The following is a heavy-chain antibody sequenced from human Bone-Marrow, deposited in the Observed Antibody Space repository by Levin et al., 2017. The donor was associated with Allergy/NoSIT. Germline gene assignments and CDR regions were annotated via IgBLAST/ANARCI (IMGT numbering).Heavy chain of an antibody. V-gene: IGHV3-21*01. J-gene: IGHJ4*02. D-gene: IGHD6-19*01. CDR2: IGSSSNSI. CDR3: ARVVGIAVAGPLDY. CDR1: GFTFSDYN. Sequence: GGSLRLSCAAAGFTFSDYNMNWVRQAPGKGLEWVSSIGSSSNSIYYADSLKGRFTISRDNSKNSLYLQLSSLRPEDTAVYYCARVVGIAVAGPLDYWSQGAVVAVSS.